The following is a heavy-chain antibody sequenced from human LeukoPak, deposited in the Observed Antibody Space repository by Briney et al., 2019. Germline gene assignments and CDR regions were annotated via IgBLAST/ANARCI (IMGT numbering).Heavy chain of an antibody. V-gene: IGHV4-59*01. Sequence: SETLSLTCTVSGGSISGYYWSWIRQPPGKGLGWIGYIYYSGSTNYNPSLKSRVTISVDTSKNQFSLKLSSVTAADTAVYYCARVSTMVRGVHFDYWGQGTLVTVSS. D-gene: IGHD3-10*01. CDR3: ARVSTMVRGVHFDY. J-gene: IGHJ4*02. CDR2: IYYSGST. CDR1: GGSISGYY.